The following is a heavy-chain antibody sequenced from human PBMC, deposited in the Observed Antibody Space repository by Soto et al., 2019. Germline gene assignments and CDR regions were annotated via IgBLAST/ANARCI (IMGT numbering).Heavy chain of an antibody. CDR1: GFTFSSYG. D-gene: IGHD6-19*01. Sequence: QVQLVESGGGVVQPVRSLRLSCAASGFTFSSYGMHWVRQAPGKGLEWVAVIWYDGSNKYYADSVKGRFTISRDNSKNTLYLQMNSLRAEDTAVYYCARGSSGWTYFDYWGQGTLVTVSS. V-gene: IGHV3-33*01. CDR3: ARGSSGWTYFDY. CDR2: IWYDGSNK. J-gene: IGHJ4*02.